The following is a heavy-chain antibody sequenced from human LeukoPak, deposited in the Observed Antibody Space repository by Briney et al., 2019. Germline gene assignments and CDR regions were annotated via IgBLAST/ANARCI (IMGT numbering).Heavy chain of an antibody. D-gene: IGHD2-2*01. CDR3: ARESWSSLT. J-gene: IGHJ5*02. CDR1: GFSFSSYW. V-gene: IGHV3-7*01. CDR2: IKGDGNGN. Sequence: GGSLRLSCAASGFSFSSYWMSWVRQAPGKGLEWVANIKGDGNGNNYVDSVKGRFTISRDNAKNSLYLQMNSLRAEDTAVDYCARESWSSLTWGQGTLGTVSS.